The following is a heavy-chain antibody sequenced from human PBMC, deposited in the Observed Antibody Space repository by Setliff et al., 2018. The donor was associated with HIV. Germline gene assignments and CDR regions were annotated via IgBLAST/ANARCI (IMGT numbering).Heavy chain of an antibody. Sequence: PGGSLRLSCAASGFTFNTYAMGWVRQAPGRGLEWVSGISGSGNYTHSADSVKGRFTISRDNSKNTLHLQMDTLRAEDTAIYFCARRRTGSGFDYWGQGTLVTVSS. CDR1: GFTFNTYA. CDR2: ISGSGNYT. D-gene: IGHD2-15*01. CDR3: ARRRTGSGFDY. J-gene: IGHJ4*02. V-gene: IGHV3-23*01.